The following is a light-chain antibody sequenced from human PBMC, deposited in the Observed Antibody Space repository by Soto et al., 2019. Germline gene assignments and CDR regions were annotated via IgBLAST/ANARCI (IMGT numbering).Light chain of an antibody. CDR2: AAS. J-gene: IGKJ1*01. CDR3: QQSYSSPGT. CDR1: QSIDKY. Sequence: DIQMTQSPSSLSASVGERVTITCRASQSIDKYLNWYQHKPGKAPYLLIYAASHLRSGVPTRFSGSGTGTSFTLTISSLQYEDLATYYCQQSYSSPGTVGRGTKVELK. V-gene: IGKV1-39*01.